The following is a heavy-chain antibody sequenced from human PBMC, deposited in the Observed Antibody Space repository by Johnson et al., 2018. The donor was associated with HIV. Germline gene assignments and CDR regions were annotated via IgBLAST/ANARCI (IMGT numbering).Heavy chain of an antibody. V-gene: IGHV3-20*03. Sequence: WNGGSTGHADSVKGRFTISRDNAKNSLYLQMNSLRAEDTALYYCAKDIAAAGTDAFDIWGQGTMVTVSS. D-gene: IGHD6-13*01. J-gene: IGHJ3*02. CDR3: AKDIAAAGTDAFDI. CDR2: WNGGST.